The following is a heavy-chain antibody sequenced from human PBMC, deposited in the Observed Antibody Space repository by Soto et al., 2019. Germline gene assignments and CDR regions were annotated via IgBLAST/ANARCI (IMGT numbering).Heavy chain of an antibody. J-gene: IGHJ4*02. D-gene: IGHD6-13*01. CDR2: IFYDGYT. Sequence: QVQLQESGPGLVMPSETLSLTCTVSGDSISGSPYFWGWIRQPPGKRLEWIGSIFYDGYTLYTPSLKSRVTISVDPSKTQFSLKLTSVAAAGTAIYFCARLQAAVPHYWGQGILVTVSS. CDR1: GDSISGSPYF. CDR3: ARLQAAVPHY. V-gene: IGHV4-39*01.